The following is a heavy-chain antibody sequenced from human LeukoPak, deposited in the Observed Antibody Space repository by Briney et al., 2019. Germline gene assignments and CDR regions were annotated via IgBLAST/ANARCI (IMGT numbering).Heavy chain of an antibody. J-gene: IGHJ5*02. CDR2: IKQDGSEK. Sequence: PGGSLRLSCAASGFTFSSYWMSWVRQAPGKGLEWVANIKQDGSEKYYVDSVKGRFTISRDNAKNSLYLQMNSLRAEDTAVYYCARDPRVYYGSGYNWFDPWGQGTLVTVSS. CDR1: GFTFSSYW. V-gene: IGHV3-7*01. CDR3: ARDPRVYYGSGYNWFDP. D-gene: IGHD3-10*01.